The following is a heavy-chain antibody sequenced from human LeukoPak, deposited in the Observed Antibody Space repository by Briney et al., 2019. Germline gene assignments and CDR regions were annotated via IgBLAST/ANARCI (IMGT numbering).Heavy chain of an antibody. CDR1: GYSISSGYY. D-gene: IGHD6-13*01. Sequence: PSETLSLTCTVSGYSISSGYYWGWIRQPPGKGLEWIGSIYHSGSTYYNPSLKSRVTISVDTSKNQFSLKLSSVTAADTAVYYCAREHSSSWGVWGQGTLVTVSS. V-gene: IGHV4-38-2*02. CDR2: IYHSGST. J-gene: IGHJ4*02. CDR3: AREHSSSWGV.